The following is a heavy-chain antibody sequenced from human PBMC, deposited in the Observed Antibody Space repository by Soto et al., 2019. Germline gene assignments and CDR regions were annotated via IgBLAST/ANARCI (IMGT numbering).Heavy chain of an antibody. CDR1: GYTFSNYY. CDR2: INPSGGSA. V-gene: IGHV1-46*01. Sequence: ASVKVSCKASGYTFSNYYIHWVRQAPGQGLEWMGIINPSGGSARYAQKFQSRVTLTTDTSTSTVYMELSSLRSEDTAMFYCASGYCSGGSCYNAEYWGQGTLVTVYS. J-gene: IGHJ4*02. D-gene: IGHD2-15*01. CDR3: ASGYCSGGSCYNAEY.